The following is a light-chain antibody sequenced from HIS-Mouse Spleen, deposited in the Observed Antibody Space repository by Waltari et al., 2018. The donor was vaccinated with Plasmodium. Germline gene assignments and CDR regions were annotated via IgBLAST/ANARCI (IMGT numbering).Light chain of an antibody. Sequence: DIVMTQSPDSLAVSLGERATLNCKSNQSVLYSSNNKNYLAWYQQKPGQPPKLLIYWASTRESGVPDRFSGSGSGTDFTLTISSLQAEDVAVYYCQQYYSTPYTFGQGTKLEIK. V-gene: IGKV4-1*01. CDR3: QQYYSTPYT. CDR2: WAS. J-gene: IGKJ2*01. CDR1: QSVLYSSNNKNY.